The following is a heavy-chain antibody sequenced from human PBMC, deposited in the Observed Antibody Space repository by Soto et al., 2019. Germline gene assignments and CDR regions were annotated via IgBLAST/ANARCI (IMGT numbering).Heavy chain of an antibody. CDR3: AASIFYYGMDV. CDR2: IYPGDSDT. CDR1: GYTFTNYW. Sequence: GESLKISCKGSGYTFTNYWTGWVRQMPGKGPEWMGIIYPGDSDTKYNPSFQGQVTISADKSITTTYLQWSSLKASDTAIYYCAASIFYYGMDVWGQGTTVTV. V-gene: IGHV5-51*01. J-gene: IGHJ6*02.